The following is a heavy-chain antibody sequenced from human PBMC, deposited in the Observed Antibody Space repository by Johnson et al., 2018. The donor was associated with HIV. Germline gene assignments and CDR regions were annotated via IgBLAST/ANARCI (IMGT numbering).Heavy chain of an antibody. CDR2: ISSDGSNK. Sequence: QVQLVESGGGVVQPGRSLRLSCAASGFTFSSYAMHWVRQAPGKGLEWVAVISSDGSNKYYADSVKGRFPISRDNSKNTLYLQMNSLRAEDTAVYYCAKDGHSYGRGPDAFDIWGQGTMVTVSS. CDR3: AKDGHSYGRGPDAFDI. J-gene: IGHJ3*02. D-gene: IGHD5-18*01. CDR1: GFTFSSYA. V-gene: IGHV3-30-3*01.